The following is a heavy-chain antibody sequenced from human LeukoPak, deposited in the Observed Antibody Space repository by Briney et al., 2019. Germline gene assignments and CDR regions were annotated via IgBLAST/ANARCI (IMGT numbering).Heavy chain of an antibody. J-gene: IGHJ4*02. V-gene: IGHV4-39*02. CDR3: ARLQGRAVVIDY. Sequence: SETLSLTCTVSGGSIRSTNHYWGWIRQPPGKGLEWIGSISYSGSTYYNPSLKSRVTMSVDTSKSHFALKVSSVTAADTAVYYCARLQGRAVVIDYWGQGTLVTVSS. CDR1: GGSIRSTNHY. D-gene: IGHD6-19*01. CDR2: ISYSGST.